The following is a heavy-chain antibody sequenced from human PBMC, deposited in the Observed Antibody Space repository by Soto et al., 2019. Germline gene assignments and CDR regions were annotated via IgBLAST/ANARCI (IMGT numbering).Heavy chain of an antibody. Sequence: QLQLQESGSGLVKPSQTLSLSCAVSGGSISSGGYSWSWIRQPPGKGLEWIGYTYHSGSTYYNPSLKSRVTISVDRPKNQFSLKLSSVTAADTAVYYCARGDCSGGSCLFDPWGQGTLVTVSS. CDR2: TYHSGST. V-gene: IGHV4-30-2*01. J-gene: IGHJ5*02. CDR3: ARGDCSGGSCLFDP. CDR1: GGSISSGGYS. D-gene: IGHD2-15*01.